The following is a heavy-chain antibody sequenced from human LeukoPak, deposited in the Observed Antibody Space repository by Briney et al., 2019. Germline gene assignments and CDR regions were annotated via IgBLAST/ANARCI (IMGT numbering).Heavy chain of an antibody. D-gene: IGHD4-17*01. CDR3: ARGTTTVTTCLDY. V-gene: IGHV4-34*01. CDR2: INHSGST. Sequence: SETLSLTCAVYGGSLSGYYWSWIRQPPGKGLEWIGEINHSGSTNYNPSLKSRVTISVDTSKNQFSLKLSSVTAADTAVYYCARGTTTVTTCLDYWGQGTLVTVSS. J-gene: IGHJ4*02. CDR1: GGSLSGYY.